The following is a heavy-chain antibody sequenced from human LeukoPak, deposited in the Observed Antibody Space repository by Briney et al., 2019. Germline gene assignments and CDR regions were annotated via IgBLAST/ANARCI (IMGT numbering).Heavy chain of an antibody. CDR2: INPNSGGT. Sequence: GASVKVSCKASGYTFTSYGISWVRQAPGQGLEWMGWINPNSGGTNYAQKFQGRVTMTRDTSISTAYMELSRLRSDDTAVYYCARVRLERRSDAFDIWGQGTMVTVSS. CDR1: GYTFTSYG. V-gene: IGHV1-2*02. J-gene: IGHJ3*02. D-gene: IGHD1-1*01. CDR3: ARVRLERRSDAFDI.